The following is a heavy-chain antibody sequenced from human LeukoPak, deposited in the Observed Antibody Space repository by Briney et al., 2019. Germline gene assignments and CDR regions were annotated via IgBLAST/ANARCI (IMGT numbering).Heavy chain of an antibody. CDR1: GGSISSSNW. J-gene: IGHJ4*02. CDR2: IYHSGST. CDR3: ARSLDIVVVPAAPPLFFDY. Sequence: PSGTLSLTCAVSGGSISSSNWWSWVRQPPGKGLEWIGEIYHSGSTNYNPSLKSRVTISVDTSKNQFSLKLSSVTAADTAVYYCARSLDIVVVPAAPPLFFDYWGQGTLVTVSS. D-gene: IGHD2-2*03. V-gene: IGHV4-4*02.